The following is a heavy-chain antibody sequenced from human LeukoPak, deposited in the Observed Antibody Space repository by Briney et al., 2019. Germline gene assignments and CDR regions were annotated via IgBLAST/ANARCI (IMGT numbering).Heavy chain of an antibody. J-gene: IGHJ4*02. Sequence: SETLSLTCAVSGGSISSSNWWSWVRQPPGKGLEWIGEIYHSGSTNYNPSLKSRVTISVDTSKNQFSLKLSSVTAADTAVYYCARGSYYDFWSGYYTGHRFDYWGQGTLVTVSS. CDR2: IYHSGST. V-gene: IGHV4-4*02. D-gene: IGHD3-3*01. CDR3: ARGSYYDFWSGYYTGHRFDY. CDR1: GGSISSSNW.